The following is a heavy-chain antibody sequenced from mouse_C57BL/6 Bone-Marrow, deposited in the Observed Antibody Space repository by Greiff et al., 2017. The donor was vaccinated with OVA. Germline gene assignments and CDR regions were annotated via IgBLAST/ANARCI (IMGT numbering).Heavy chain of an antibody. J-gene: IGHJ1*03. V-gene: IGHV3-8*01. CDR2: IRYSGST. CDR1: GYSITSDY. D-gene: IGHD2-4*01. Sequence: EVQLQESGPGLAKPSQTLSLTCSVTGYSITSDYWNWIRKFPGNKLEYMGYIRYSGSTHYNPSLKCRISITLDTSKNQYYLQLNSVTTEDTATYYCARSLYYDYDGDWYFDVWGTGTTVTVSS. CDR3: ARSLYYDYDGDWYFDV.